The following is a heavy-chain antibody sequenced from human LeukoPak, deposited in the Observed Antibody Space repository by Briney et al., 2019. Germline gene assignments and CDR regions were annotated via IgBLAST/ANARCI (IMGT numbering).Heavy chain of an antibody. CDR1: GVSISRYY. D-gene: IGHD6-25*01. J-gene: IGHJ4*02. CDR2: ISYSGST. CDR3: ASAAERLQFDY. Sequence: SETLSLTCTVSGVSISRYYWSWIRQPPGEGLEWIGYISYSGSTNYSPSLKSRVTISVDMSKNQLSLKVNSVTAAGTAVYYCASAAERLQFDYWGQGTLVTVSS. V-gene: IGHV4-59*08.